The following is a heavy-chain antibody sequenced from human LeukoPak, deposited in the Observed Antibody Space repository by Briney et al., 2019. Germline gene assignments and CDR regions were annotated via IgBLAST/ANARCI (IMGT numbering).Heavy chain of an antibody. CDR1: GFTFSSYW. CDR2: INSDGSST. CDR3: ARVGGSNAFDI. J-gene: IGHJ3*02. V-gene: IGHV3-74*01. Sequence: PGGSLRLSCAASGFTFSSYWVHWVRQAPGKRLVWVSPINSDGSSTSYADSVKGRFTISSDNAKNTLSLQMNSRRAEDTAVYYCARVGGSNAFDIWGQGTMVIVSS. D-gene: IGHD1-26*01.